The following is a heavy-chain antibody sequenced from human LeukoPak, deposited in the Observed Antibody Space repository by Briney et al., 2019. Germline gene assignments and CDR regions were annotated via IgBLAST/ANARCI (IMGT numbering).Heavy chain of an antibody. CDR3: ARIGYYYESSGYYYHFDY. CDR1: GFTFSSYW. J-gene: IGHJ4*02. Sequence: QSGGSLRLSCAASGFTFSSYWMHWVRQAPGKGLVWVSRINSDGSSTSYADSVKGRFTISRDNAKNTLDLQMNKLRAEDTAVYYCARIGYYYESSGYYYHFDYWGQGTLVTVSS. CDR2: INSDGSST. V-gene: IGHV3-74*01. D-gene: IGHD3-22*01.